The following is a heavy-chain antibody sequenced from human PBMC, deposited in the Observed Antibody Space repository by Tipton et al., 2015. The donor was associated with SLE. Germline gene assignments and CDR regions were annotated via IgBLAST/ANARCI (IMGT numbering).Heavy chain of an antibody. CDR3: ARHAAGLWGGYYPY. Sequence: TLSLTCTVSGGSISSYYWSWIRQPPGKGLEWIGYIYYSGSSNYNPSLKSRVTISVDTSENQFSLKLSSVTAADTAVYYCARHAAGLWGGYYPYWGQGTLVTVSS. CDR1: GGSISSYY. D-gene: IGHD3-3*01. J-gene: IGHJ4*02. V-gene: IGHV4-59*08. CDR2: IYYSGSS.